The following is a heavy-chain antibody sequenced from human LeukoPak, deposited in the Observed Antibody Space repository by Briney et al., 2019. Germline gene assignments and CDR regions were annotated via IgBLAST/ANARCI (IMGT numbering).Heavy chain of an antibody. J-gene: IGHJ4*02. V-gene: IGHV3-30*02. D-gene: IGHD6-19*01. CDR3: ARDRSSGWYGLDY. CDR2: IRYDGSNK. Sequence: GGSLRLSCAASGFTFSSYGMHWVRQAPGKGLEWVAFIRYDGSNKYYADSVKGRFTISRDNSKNTLYLQMNSLRAEDTAVYYCARDRSSGWYGLDYWGQGTLVTVSS. CDR1: GFTFSSYG.